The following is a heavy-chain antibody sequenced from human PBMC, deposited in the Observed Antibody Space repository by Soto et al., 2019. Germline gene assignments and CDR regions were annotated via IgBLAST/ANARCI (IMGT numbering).Heavy chain of an antibody. J-gene: IGHJ6*04. Sequence: EVQLLESGGGLVQPGGSLRLSCEVSGFTLTSYGMNWVRQAPDEGLEWVSTIGRVGDTYYADSVKGRFTISRDNSKNTLFLQMNSLRAEDTALYFCAKDGTTAGIHYYGMDVRGNGTTVTVSS. D-gene: IGHD2-2*02. CDR2: IGRVGDT. CDR3: AKDGTTAGIHYYGMDV. CDR1: GFTLTSYG. V-gene: IGHV3-23*01.